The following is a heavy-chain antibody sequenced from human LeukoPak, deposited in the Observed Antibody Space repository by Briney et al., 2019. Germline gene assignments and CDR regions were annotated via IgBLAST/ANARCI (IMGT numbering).Heavy chain of an antibody. CDR2: IRSKGNNYAT. Sequence: GGSLKLSCAVSGYTFSGSAMHWARQASGKGLEWVGRIRSKGNNYATAYAASVTGRFTIFGDDSKNTAYLQMNSLKTEDTAVYYCASPKIDSRGYSHGIVYWGRGTLVTVSS. CDR1: GYTFSGSA. CDR3: ASPKIDSRGYSHGIVY. V-gene: IGHV3-73*01. J-gene: IGHJ4*02. D-gene: IGHD3-22*01.